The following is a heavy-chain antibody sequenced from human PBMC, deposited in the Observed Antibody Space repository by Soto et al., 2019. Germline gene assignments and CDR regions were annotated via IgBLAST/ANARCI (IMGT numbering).Heavy chain of an antibody. D-gene: IGHD5-18*01. CDR2: ISYDGSNK. J-gene: IGHJ6*02. CDR3: AKDSAAGYSYGWYYYYGMDV. CDR1: GFTFYNYA. V-gene: IGHV3-30*18. Sequence: GGSLRLSCAASGFTFYNYAMNWVRQAPGKGLEWVAVISYDGSNKYYADSVKGRFTISRDNSKNTLYLQMNSLRAEDTAVYYCAKDSAAGYSYGWYYYYGMDVWGQGTTVTVSS.